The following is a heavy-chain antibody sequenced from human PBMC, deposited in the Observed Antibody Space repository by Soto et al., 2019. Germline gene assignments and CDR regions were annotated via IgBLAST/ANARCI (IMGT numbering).Heavy chain of an antibody. V-gene: IGHV4-34*01. CDR2: INHSGST. CDR3: ARGVPPDNVVVPAALLQFDY. J-gene: IGHJ4*02. D-gene: IGHD2-2*01. CDR1: GGSFSGYY. Sequence: QVQLQQWGAGLLKPSETLSLTCAVYGGSFSGYYWSWIRQPPGKGLEWIGEINHSGSTNYNPSLKSRVTISVDTSKNQFSLKLSSVTAADTAVYYCARGVPPDNVVVPAALLQFDYWGQGTLVTVSS.